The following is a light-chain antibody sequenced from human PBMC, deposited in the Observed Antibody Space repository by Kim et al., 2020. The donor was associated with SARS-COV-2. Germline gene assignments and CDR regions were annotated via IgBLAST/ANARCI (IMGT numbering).Light chain of an antibody. CDR3: SSCSRDSSGHL. CDR1: SLRSYY. CDR2: GKD. J-gene: IGLJ2*01. Sequence: ALGQTVRITCQGDSLRSYYASWYQQQPGQAPILVIYGKDNRPSGIPDRFSGSSSGNTASLTITGAQAEDEADYYCSSCSRDSSGHLFGGGTQLTVL. V-gene: IGLV3-19*01.